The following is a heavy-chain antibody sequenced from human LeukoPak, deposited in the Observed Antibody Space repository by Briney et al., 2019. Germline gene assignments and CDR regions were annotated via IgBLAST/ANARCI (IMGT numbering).Heavy chain of an antibody. Sequence: SVKVSCKASGGTFSSYAISWVRQAPGQGLEWMGGIIPIIGTANYAQKFQGRVTITADESTSTAYMELSSLRSEDTAVYYCARGHKVLLWFGEFDYWGQGTLVTVSS. D-gene: IGHD3-10*01. J-gene: IGHJ4*02. CDR3: ARGHKVLLWFGEFDY. CDR2: IIPIIGTA. V-gene: IGHV1-69*13. CDR1: GGTFSSYA.